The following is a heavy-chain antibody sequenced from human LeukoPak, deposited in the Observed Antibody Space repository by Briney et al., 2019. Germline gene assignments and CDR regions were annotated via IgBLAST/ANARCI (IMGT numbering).Heavy chain of an antibody. J-gene: IGHJ3*02. V-gene: IGHV4-59*08. CDR3: ARHPKPERLAFDI. Sequence: SETLSLTCTVSGGSISSYYWSWIRQPPGKGLEWIGYIYYSGSTNYNPSLKSRVTISVDTSKNQFSLKLSSVTAADTAVYYCARHPKPERLAFDIWGQGTMVTVSS. CDR1: GGSISSYY. CDR2: IYYSGST.